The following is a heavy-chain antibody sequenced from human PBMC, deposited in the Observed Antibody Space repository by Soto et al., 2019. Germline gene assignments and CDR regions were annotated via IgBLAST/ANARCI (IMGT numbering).Heavy chain of an antibody. CDR2: IYWDDDK. Sequence: QITLKESGPTLVKPTQTLTLTCTFSGFSLSTSGVGVAWIRQPPGKALEWLALIYWDDDKRYSPSLKSRLTITKETSKNQVVLTMTKMDPVDTATYYCAHGTEKFDPWGQGTLVTVSS. J-gene: IGHJ5*02. CDR1: GFSLSTSGVG. V-gene: IGHV2-5*02. CDR3: AHGTEKFDP.